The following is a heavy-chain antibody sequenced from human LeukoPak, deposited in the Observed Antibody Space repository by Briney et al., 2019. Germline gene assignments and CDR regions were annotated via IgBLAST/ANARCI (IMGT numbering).Heavy chain of an antibody. Sequence: GGSLRLSCAASGFTFDNYRMSWVRQAPGKGLEWVANINQDGSERFYVDFVKGRFTISRDNADNSMYLQMNSLRAEDTAVYYCGRVIAGAIDYWGQGTLVTVSS. CDR2: INQDGSER. D-gene: IGHD6-13*01. CDR1: GFTFDNYR. CDR3: GRVIAGAIDY. J-gene: IGHJ4*02. V-gene: IGHV3-7*01.